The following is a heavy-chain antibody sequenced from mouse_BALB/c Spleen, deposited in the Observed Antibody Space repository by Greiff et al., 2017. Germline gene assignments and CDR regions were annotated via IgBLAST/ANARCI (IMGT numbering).Heavy chain of an antibody. J-gene: IGHJ3*01. CDR2: IDTSDSYT. CDR1: GYTFTDYW. Sequence: QVQLQQPGAELVMPGASVKMSCKASGYTFTDYWMHWVKQRPGQGLEWIGAIDTSDSYTSYNQKFKGKATLTVDESSSTAYMQLSSLTSEDSAVYDWARSGYGSSPWFAYGGEGTLVTGSA. D-gene: IGHD1-1*01. CDR3: ARSGYGSSPWFAY. V-gene: IGHV1-69*01.